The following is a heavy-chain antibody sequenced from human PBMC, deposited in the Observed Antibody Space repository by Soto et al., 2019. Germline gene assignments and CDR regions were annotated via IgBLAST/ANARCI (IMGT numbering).Heavy chain of an antibody. V-gene: IGHV3-21*04. D-gene: IGHD6-19*01. CDR3: AKDPLIAVAGSFDY. CDR2: ISSSSSYI. CDR1: GFTFSSYS. J-gene: IGHJ4*02. Sequence: PGGSLRLSCAASGFTFSSYSMNWVRQAPGKGLEWVSSISSSSSYIYYADSVKGRFTISRDNSKNTLYLQMNSLRAEDTAVYYCAKDPLIAVAGSFDYWGQGTLVTVSS.